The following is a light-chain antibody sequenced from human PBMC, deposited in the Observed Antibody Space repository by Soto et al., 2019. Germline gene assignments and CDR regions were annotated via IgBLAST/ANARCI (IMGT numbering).Light chain of an antibody. CDR3: QQYNNWPPLT. Sequence: EIVMTQSPATLSVSPGERATLSCRASQSVSSNLAWYQQKPGQVPRLLIYGASPRATGIPARFSGSGSGTEFTLTISSLQSEDFAVYYCQQYNNWPPLTFGGGTKVEIK. J-gene: IGKJ4*01. CDR2: GAS. V-gene: IGKV3-15*01. CDR1: QSVSSN.